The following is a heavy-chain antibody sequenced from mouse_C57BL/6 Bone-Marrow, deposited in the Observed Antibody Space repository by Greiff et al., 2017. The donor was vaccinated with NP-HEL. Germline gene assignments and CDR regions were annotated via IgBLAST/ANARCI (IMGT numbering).Heavy chain of an antibody. Sequence: QVQLQQPGTELVKPGASVKLSCKASGYTFTSYWMHWVKQRPGQGLEWIGNINPSNGGTNYNEKFKSKATLTVDKSSSTASMQLSSLTSEDSAVYYCASPLGELPPPRFDYWGQGTTLTVSS. CDR3: ASPLGELPPPRFDY. D-gene: IGHD2-12*01. CDR2: INPSNGGT. V-gene: IGHV1-53*01. J-gene: IGHJ2*01. CDR1: GYTFTSYW.